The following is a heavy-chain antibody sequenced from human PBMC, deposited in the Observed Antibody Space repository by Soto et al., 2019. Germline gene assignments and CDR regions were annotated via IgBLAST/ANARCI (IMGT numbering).Heavy chain of an antibody. J-gene: IGHJ4*02. Sequence: ASETLSLTCTVSGGSMNDNYWSWIRQPPGKGLEYIGYIYYSGNTNYNPSLKSRVTISVDTSKNQFSLKLTSVAAADTAVYFCARGGWYVDYWGQGSLVTVSS. D-gene: IGHD6-19*01. V-gene: IGHV4-59*01. CDR3: ARGGWYVDY. CDR1: GGSMNDNY. CDR2: IYYSGNT.